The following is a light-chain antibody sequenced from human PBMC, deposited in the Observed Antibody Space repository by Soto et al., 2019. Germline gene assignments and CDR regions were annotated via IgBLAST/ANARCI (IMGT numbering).Light chain of an antibody. V-gene: IGLV1-44*01. CDR2: NNN. CDR1: SSIIGSNT. CDR3: ATWDDSLNGYWV. J-gene: IGLJ3*02. Sequence: QSVLTQPPSASGTPGQTVTISCSGSSSIIGSNTVNWYQQLPETAPKLLIYNNNQRPSGVPDRFSGSKSGTSASLAISGLQSEDEADYYCATWDDSLNGYWVFGGGTKLTVL.